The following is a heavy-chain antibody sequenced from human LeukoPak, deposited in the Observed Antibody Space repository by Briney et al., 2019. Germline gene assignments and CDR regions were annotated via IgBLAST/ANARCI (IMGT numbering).Heavy chain of an antibody. Sequence: ASVKVSCKASGYTFTSYGISWVRQAPGQGLEWMGWISAYNGNTNYAQKLQGRVTMTTDTSTSTAYMGLRSLRSDDTAVYYCARDPPRSSITMFNYFDYWGQGTLVTVSS. CDR3: ARDPPRSSITMFNYFDY. CDR1: GYTFTSYG. CDR2: ISAYNGNT. D-gene: IGHD3-10*02. V-gene: IGHV1-18*01. J-gene: IGHJ4*02.